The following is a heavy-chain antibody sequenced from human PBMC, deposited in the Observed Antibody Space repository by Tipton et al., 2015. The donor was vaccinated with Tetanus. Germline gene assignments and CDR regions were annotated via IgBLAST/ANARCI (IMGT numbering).Heavy chain of an antibody. D-gene: IGHD6-6*01. CDR1: GFIFSSYA. CDR3: AKDWRQLVRVDAFDT. J-gene: IGHJ3*02. CDR2: ISGSGGTT. Sequence: SLRLSCAAPGFIFSSYAMHWFRQAPGKGLEWVSLISGSGGTTYFADSVQGRFNISRDNSKNTLYRHMNSLRAEDTAVYYCAKDWRQLVRVDAFDTWGQGTLVTVSS. V-gene: IGHV3-23*01.